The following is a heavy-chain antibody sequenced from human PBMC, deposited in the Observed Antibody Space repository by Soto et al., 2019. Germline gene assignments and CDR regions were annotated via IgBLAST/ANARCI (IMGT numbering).Heavy chain of an antibody. V-gene: IGHV3-74*01. CDR2: INNEGSGT. CDR1: GITLSDYW. CDR3: ATLQLAGPDY. J-gene: IGHJ4*02. Sequence: EVPLVESGGDLVQPGGSLRLSCAASGITLSDYWMHWVRQVPGKGLVWVSRINNEGSGTSYADFVKGRFTISRDNAKNTVYLQMNSLSADDTAVYYCATLQLAGPDYWGQGTLVTVSS.